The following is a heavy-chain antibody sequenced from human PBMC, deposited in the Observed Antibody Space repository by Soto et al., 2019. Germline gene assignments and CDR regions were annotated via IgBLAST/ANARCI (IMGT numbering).Heavy chain of an antibody. D-gene: IGHD3-10*01. CDR1: GGSVSSGSYY. J-gene: IGHJ4*02. CDR2: IYYSGST. V-gene: IGHV4-61*01. CDR3: ARGPGASGTYHYYFDY. Sequence: SETLSLTCTVSGGSVSSGSYYWSWIRQPPGKGLEWIGYIYYSGSTNYNPSLKSRVTISVDTSKNQFSLKLSSVTAADTAVYYCARGPGASGTYHYYFDYWGPGTLVTVSS.